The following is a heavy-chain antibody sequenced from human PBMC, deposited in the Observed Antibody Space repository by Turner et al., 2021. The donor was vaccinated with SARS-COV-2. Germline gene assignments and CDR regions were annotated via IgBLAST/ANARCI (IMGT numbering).Heavy chain of an antibody. CDR3: ARDHLDPSTVTTWRGFDP. Sequence: QVQLQESGPGLVKPSQTLSLNCTVPGGSISSGGYYWSWIRQHPGKGLEWIGYIYYSGSTYYNPSLKSRVTISVDTSKNQFSLKLSSVTAADTAVYYCARDHLDPSTVTTWRGFDPWGQGTLVTVSS. D-gene: IGHD4-17*01. CDR2: IYYSGST. V-gene: IGHV4-31*03. CDR1: GGSISSGGYY. J-gene: IGHJ5*02.